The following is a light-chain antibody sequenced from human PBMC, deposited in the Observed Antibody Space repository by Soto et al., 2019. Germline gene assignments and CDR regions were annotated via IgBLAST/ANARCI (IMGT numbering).Light chain of an antibody. CDR1: QSVHTF. Sequence: EIVLTQSPDTLSLSPGEGASLSCRASQSVHTFLAWYQQKPGQPPRLLIYGASTRATGVPARFSGSGSGTDFTLTISSLEPEDFAVYYCHQRSNWPPDTFGQGTRLEL. V-gene: IGKV3-11*01. J-gene: IGKJ5*01. CDR3: HQRSNWPPDT. CDR2: GAS.